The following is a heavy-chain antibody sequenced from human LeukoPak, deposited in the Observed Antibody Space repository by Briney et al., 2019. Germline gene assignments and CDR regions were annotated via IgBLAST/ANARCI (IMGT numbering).Heavy chain of an antibody. D-gene: IGHD5-12*01. J-gene: IGHJ4*02. CDR3: ARMYDTWATVDY. CDR1: GYTFTDYY. V-gene: IGHV1-2*02. Sequence: ASVKVSCKASGYTFTDYYMHWVRQALGQGLEWMGWINPNSGGTNSAQKFQGRVTMTRDTSINTAYMDLSRLTSDDTAVYYCARMYDTWATVDYWGQGTLVTVSS. CDR2: INPNSGGT.